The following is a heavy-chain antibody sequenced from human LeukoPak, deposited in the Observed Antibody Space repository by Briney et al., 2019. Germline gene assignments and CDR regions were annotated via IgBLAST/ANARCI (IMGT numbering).Heavy chain of an antibody. Sequence: GGSLRLSCAASGFTFSSYSMNWVRQAPGKGLEWVSSISSSSSYIYYADSVKGRFTISRDNAKNSLYLQMNSLRAEDTAVYYCARDNFVVVPAAIGGDYYYYYGMDVWGQGTTVTVSS. D-gene: IGHD2-2*02. CDR2: ISSSSSYI. V-gene: IGHV3-21*01. J-gene: IGHJ6*02. CDR3: ARDNFVVVPAAIGGDYYYYYGMDV. CDR1: GFTFSSYS.